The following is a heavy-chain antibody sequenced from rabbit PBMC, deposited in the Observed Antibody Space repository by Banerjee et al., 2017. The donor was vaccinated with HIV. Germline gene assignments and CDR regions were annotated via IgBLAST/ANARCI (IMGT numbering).Heavy chain of an antibody. D-gene: IGHD6-1*01. J-gene: IGHJ3*01. CDR2: IYGGGSGST. CDR1: GFDLSSGYW. Sequence: QEQLEESGGDLVKPEGSLTLTCTASGFDLSSGYWICWVRQAPGKGLEWIACIYGGGSGSTYYASWAKGRFTISRSTSLNTVTLQLNSLTAADTATYFCARPYATDSVGGGLWLWGQGTLVTVS. V-gene: IGHV1S45*01. CDR3: ARPYATDSVGGGLWL.